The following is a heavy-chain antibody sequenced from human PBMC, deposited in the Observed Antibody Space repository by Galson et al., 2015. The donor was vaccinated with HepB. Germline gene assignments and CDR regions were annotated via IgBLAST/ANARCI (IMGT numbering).Heavy chain of an antibody. CDR1: GFTFSSYA. Sequence: SLRLSCAASGFTFSSYAMSWVRQAPGKGLEWVSAISGSGGSTYYADSVKGRFTISRDNSKNTLYLQMNSLRAEDTAVYYCAKGARDIVVVVALSGPVPAFDYWGQGTLVTVSS. V-gene: IGHV3-23*01. CDR3: AKGARDIVVVVALSGPVPAFDY. J-gene: IGHJ4*02. D-gene: IGHD2-15*01. CDR2: ISGSGGST.